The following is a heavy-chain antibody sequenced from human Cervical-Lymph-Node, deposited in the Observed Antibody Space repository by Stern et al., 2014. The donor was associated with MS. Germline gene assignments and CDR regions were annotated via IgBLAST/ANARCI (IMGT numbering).Heavy chain of an antibody. V-gene: IGHV4-59*01. CDR3: ARKALSMDHYFDS. D-gene: IGHD2-2*03. CDR1: GASINSYY. Sequence: QGQLQESRPRLVKPSETLPLTCTVSGASINSYYWSWIRQSPGRGLDWVGYVFHTGTTNYNPSLKSRVTISLDTSKNQFSLILRSVTAADPAVYYCARKALSMDHYFDSWGQGALVTVSS. CDR2: VFHTGTT. J-gene: IGHJ4*02.